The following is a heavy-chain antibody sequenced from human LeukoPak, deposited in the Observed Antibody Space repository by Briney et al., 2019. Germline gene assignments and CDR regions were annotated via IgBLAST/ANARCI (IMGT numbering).Heavy chain of an antibody. CDR3: ARGPLYNWNYFDY. V-gene: IGHV4-59*01. Sequence: SETLSLTCTVSGVAISSYYWSWIRQPPGKGLEWIGYIYYSGSTNYNPSLRGRVTISVDTSKNQFSLKLSSVTAADTAVYYCARGPLYNWNYFDYWGQGTLVTVSS. CDR1: GVAISSYY. CDR2: IYYSGST. D-gene: IGHD1-20*01. J-gene: IGHJ4*02.